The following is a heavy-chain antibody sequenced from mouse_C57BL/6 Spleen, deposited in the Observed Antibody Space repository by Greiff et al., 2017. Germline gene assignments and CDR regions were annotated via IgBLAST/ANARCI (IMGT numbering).Heavy chain of an antibody. V-gene: IGHV1-61*01. J-gene: IGHJ4*01. CDR1: GYTFTSYW. Sequence: QVQLQQPGAELVRPGSSVKLSCKASGYTFTSYWMDWVKQRPGLGLEWIGNIYPSDSETHYNQKFKDKATLTVDKSSSTAYMQLSSLTSEDSAVYYCARGYYGSRAMDYWGQGTSVTVSS. CDR2: IYPSDSET. D-gene: IGHD1-1*01. CDR3: ARGYYGSRAMDY.